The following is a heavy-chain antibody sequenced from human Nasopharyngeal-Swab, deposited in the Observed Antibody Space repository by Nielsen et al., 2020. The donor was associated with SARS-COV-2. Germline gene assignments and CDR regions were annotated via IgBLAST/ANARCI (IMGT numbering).Heavy chain of an antibody. CDR1: GFTFDDYA. CDR3: AKGYSGYVFGTLDY. D-gene: IGHD5-12*01. CDR2: ISWNSGSI. J-gene: IGHJ4*02. V-gene: IGHV3-9*01. Sequence: SLKISCAASGFTFDDYAMHWVRQAPGKGLEWVSGISWNSGSIGYADSVKGRFTISRDNAKNSLYLQMNSLRAEDTAVYYCAKGYSGYVFGTLDYWGQGTLVTVSS.